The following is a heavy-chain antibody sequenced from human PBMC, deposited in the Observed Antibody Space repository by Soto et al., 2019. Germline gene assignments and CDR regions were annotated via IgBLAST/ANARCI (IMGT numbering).Heavy chain of an antibody. CDR1: GGSVSSATYY. CDR3: ARDLYLRAGPWGMDV. CDR2: VYYSGTP. Sequence: QVQLQESGPGLVKPSETLSLTCTVSGGSVSSATYYWNWIRQPPGKGLEWIGSVYYSGTPNYNPSLKSRLTISMDTSYNRLSLKLRSVTAADTAVYYCARDLYLRAGPWGMDVWGQGTTVTVSS. J-gene: IGHJ6*02. D-gene: IGHD3-10*01. V-gene: IGHV4-61*01.